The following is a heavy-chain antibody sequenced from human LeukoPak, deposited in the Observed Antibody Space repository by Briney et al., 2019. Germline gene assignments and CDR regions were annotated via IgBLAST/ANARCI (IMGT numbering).Heavy chain of an antibody. CDR1: GYTFTGYY. CDR2: INPDNGDT. V-gene: IGHV1-2*02. J-gene: IGHJ4*02. D-gene: IGHD3-22*01. Sequence: PQASVKVSCKASGYTFTGYYLQWVRQAPGHGLEWMGWINPDNGDTDHAQKFQGRITQTRDTSIGTAYMELSRLRSDDTAVYYCARGPPFYYYDSSGPDYWGQGTLVTVSS. CDR3: ARGPPFYYYDSSGPDY.